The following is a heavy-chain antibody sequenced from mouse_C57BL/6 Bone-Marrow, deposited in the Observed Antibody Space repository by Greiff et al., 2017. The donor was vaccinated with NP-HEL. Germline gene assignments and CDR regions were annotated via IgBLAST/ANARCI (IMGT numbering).Heavy chain of an antibody. V-gene: IGHV5-6*01. J-gene: IGHJ1*03. D-gene: IGHD4-1*01. CDR2: ISSGGSYT. CDR3: ANNWNWYFDV. Sequence: EVHLVESGGDLVKPGGSLKLSCAASGFTFSSYGMSWVRQTPDKRLEWVATISSGGSYTYYPDSVKGRFTISRDNAKNTLYLQMSSLKSEDTAMYYCANNWNWYFDVWGTGTTVTVSS. CDR1: GFTFSSYG.